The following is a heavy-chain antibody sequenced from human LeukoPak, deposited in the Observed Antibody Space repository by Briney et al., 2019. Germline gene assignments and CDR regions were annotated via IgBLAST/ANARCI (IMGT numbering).Heavy chain of an antibody. V-gene: IGHV3-7*01. CDR3: ASGGIQLWLQGSDY. CDR1: GFTFSSYW. CDR2: IKQDGSEK. J-gene: IGHJ4*02. D-gene: IGHD5-18*01. Sequence: GGSLRLSCAASGFTFSSYWMSWVRQAPGKGLEWVANIKQDGSEKYYVDSVKGRFTISRDNAKNSLYLQMNSLRAEDTAVYYCASGGIQLWLQGSDYWGQGTLVTVSS.